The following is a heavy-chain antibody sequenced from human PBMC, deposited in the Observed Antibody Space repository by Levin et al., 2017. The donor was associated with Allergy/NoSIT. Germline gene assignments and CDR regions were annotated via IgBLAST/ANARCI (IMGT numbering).Heavy chain of an antibody. D-gene: IGHD3-9*01. Sequence: SETLSLTCTVSGGSISSSSYYWGWIRQPPGKGLELIGSIYYSGSTYYNPSLKSRVTISVDTSKNQFSLKLSSVTAADTAVYYCARHGAADWLLPFDYWGQGTLVTVSS. CDR3: ARHGAADWLLPFDY. V-gene: IGHV4-39*01. J-gene: IGHJ4*02. CDR2: IYYSGST. CDR1: GGSISSSSYY.